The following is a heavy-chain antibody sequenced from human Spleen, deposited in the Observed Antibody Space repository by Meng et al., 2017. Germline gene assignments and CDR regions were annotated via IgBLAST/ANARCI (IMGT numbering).Heavy chain of an antibody. CDR2: INTDSGKS. V-gene: IGHV7-4-1*02. Sequence: QVRLVQTGLYLKKPCASVKLSCKASGYTFTTYNLHWVRQAPGQGLEWMGWINTDSGKSTYARGFTGRFVFSLDTSVSTAYLQISSLKAEDTAVYYCARSAGGSYTMAWFDPWGQGTLVTVSS. D-gene: IGHD1-26*01. CDR3: ARSAGGSYTMAWFDP. CDR1: GYTFTTYN. J-gene: IGHJ5*02.